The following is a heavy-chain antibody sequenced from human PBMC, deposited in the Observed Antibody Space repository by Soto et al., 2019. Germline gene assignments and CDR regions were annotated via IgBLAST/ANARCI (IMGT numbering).Heavy chain of an antibody. V-gene: IGHV4-30-2*01. CDR2: IYHSGST. J-gene: IGHJ4*02. CDR3: ARLRSGWGIDY. CDR1: GCSISSGGSS. D-gene: IGHD6-19*01. Sequence: QLQLQESGSGLVKPSQTLSLTCAVSGCSISSGGSSWSWIRQPPGKGLEWIGYIYHSGSTYYNPSLKSRVTISVDRSKNQFSLKLSSVTAADTAVYYCARLRSGWGIDYWGQGTLVTVSS.